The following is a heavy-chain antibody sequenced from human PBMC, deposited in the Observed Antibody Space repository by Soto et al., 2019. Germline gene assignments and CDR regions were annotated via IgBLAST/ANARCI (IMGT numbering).Heavy chain of an antibody. J-gene: IGHJ6*02. D-gene: IGHD3-3*01. Sequence: DEQLVESGGGPLQPGGSLRLSCAASGFSFRNYAMTWVRQSPGKGLEWVSLISSGGGTTNYADSVKGRFSISRDNSQNMLYLQMNGLRGEDTALYYCAKLKGGLGRFYGMDAWGQGTMVIVSS. CDR3: AKLKGGLGRFYGMDA. CDR2: ISSGGGTT. CDR1: GFSFRNYA. V-gene: IGHV3-23*04.